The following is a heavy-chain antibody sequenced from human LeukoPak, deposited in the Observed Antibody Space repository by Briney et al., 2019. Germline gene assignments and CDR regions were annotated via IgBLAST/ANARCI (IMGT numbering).Heavy chain of an antibody. V-gene: IGHV6-1*01. CDR1: GDSVSSNSAA. CDR2: TYYRSKWYN. Sequence: SQTLSLTCAISGDSVSSNSAAWVWIRQSPSRALEWLGRTYYRSKWYNDYAVSLKSRITINPDTSNNQFSLQLNSVTPEDTAVYYCAGTRDGTIDYWGQGTLVTVSS. CDR3: AGTRDGTIDY. D-gene: IGHD5-24*01. J-gene: IGHJ4*02.